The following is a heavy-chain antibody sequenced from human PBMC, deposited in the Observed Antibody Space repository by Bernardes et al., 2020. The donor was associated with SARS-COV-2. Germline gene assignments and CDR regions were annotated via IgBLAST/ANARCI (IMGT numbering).Heavy chain of an antibody. Sequence: SETLSLTCAVYGGSFSGYYWSWIRQPPGKGLEWIGEINHSGSTNYNPSLKSRVTISVDTSKNQFSLKLSSVTAADTAVYYCARARVRGVMGTYYFDYWGQGTLVTVSS. CDR1: GGSFSGYY. J-gene: IGHJ4*02. CDR2: INHSGST. V-gene: IGHV4-34*01. CDR3: ARARVRGVMGTYYFDY. D-gene: IGHD3-10*01.